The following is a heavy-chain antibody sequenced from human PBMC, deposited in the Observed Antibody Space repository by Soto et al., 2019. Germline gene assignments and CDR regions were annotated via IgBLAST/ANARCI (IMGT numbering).Heavy chain of an antibody. V-gene: IGHV1-18*04. D-gene: IGHD2-2*01. J-gene: IGHJ6*02. CDR3: ARERVGYCSSTSCSHYYYYGMDV. CDR2: TSAYNGNT. CDR1: GYTFTSYG. Sequence: ASVKVSCKASGYTFTSYGISWVRQAPGQGLEWMGWTSAYNGNTNYAQKLQGRVTMTTDTSTSTAYMELRSLRSDDTAVYYCARERVGYCSSTSCSHYYYYGMDVWGQGTTVTVSS.